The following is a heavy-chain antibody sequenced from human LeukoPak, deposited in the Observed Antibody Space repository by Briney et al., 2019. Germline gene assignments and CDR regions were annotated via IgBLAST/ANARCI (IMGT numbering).Heavy chain of an antibody. D-gene: IGHD5-24*01. J-gene: IGHJ4*02. CDR3: VKGGGGLATITSLQY. V-gene: IGHV3-43*01. CDR1: GFTFDDYT. CDR2: INWDGASR. Sequence: GGSLRLSCAASGFTFDDYTMYWIRQAPGKGLEWVSAINWDGASRTYADSVKGRFSISRDNSKNSLYLQMNSLRREDTALYYCVKGGGGLATITSLQYWGRGTLVTVSS.